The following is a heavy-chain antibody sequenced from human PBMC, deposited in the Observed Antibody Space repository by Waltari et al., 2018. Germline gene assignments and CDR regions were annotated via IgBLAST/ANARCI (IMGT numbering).Heavy chain of an antibody. CDR2: IIPILGIA. D-gene: IGHD1-7*01. Sequence: QVQLVQSGAEVKKPGSSVKVSCKASRGTFSSYAISWVRQAPGQGLEWMGGIIPILGIANYAQKFQGRVTITADESTSTAYMELSSLRSEDTAVYYCASLVANWNSPFDYWGQGTLVTVSS. CDR1: RGTFSSYA. J-gene: IGHJ4*02. CDR3: ASLVANWNSPFDY. V-gene: IGHV1-69*04.